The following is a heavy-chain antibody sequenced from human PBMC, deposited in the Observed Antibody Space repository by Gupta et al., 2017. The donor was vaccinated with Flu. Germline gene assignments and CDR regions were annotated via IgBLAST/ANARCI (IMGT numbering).Heavy chain of an antibody. V-gene: IGHV3-23*01. CDR2: ISGSGGST. CDR1: GFTFSSYA. Sequence: EVQLLESGGGLVQPGGSLRLSCAASGFTFSSYAMSWVRQAPGKGLEWVSAISGSGGSTDDADSVKGRFTISRDNSKNTLYLQMKSLRAEDTAVYDGAKDSGTAFDYGGQGNLVTVSS. J-gene: IGHJ4*02. D-gene: IGHD1-1*01. CDR3: AKDSGTAFDY.